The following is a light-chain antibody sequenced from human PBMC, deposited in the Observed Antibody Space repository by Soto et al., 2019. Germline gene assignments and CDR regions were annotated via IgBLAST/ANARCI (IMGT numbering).Light chain of an antibody. V-gene: IGLV2-14*01. CDR3: SSYTSSSLVV. J-gene: IGLJ2*01. CDR2: EVR. Sequence: QSALTQSASVSGSPGQSITISCTGTSSDVGGYNYVSWYQQHPRKALKLIIYEVRNRPSGVSNRFSGSKSGNTASLTISELQAEDEADYYCSSYTSSSLVVFGGGTKLTVL. CDR1: SSDVGGYNY.